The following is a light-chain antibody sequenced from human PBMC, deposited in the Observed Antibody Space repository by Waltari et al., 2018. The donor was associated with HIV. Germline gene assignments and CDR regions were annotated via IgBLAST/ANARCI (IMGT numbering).Light chain of an antibody. J-gene: IGLJ2*01. V-gene: IGLV6-57*04. CDR3: QSYDTTNHLI. Sequence: FMLPPPHSMSASPGTTVTISCTPSSGPIASNSVNWYQQRPGGAPTTVVFEDSQRPSGVAERFSCSIDSSSNSASLTISGLKTEDEADYYCQSYDTTNHLIFGGGTKVTVL. CDR1: SGPIASNS. CDR2: EDS.